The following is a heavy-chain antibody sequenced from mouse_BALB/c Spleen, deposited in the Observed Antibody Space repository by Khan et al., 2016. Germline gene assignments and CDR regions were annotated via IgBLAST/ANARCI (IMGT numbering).Heavy chain of an antibody. CDR3: ARDRYGNHYYAMDY. D-gene: IGHD2-1*01. CDR2: ISDGGTYT. V-gene: IGHV5-4*02. Sequence: EVVLVESGGGLVKPGGSLRLSCAASGFTFSVYYMYWVRQTPEKRLEWVATISDGGTYTYYPDTVKGRFTISRDNAKNILYLQMSSLKSEDTAMYYCARDRYGNHYYAMDYGGQGTSVTVSS. J-gene: IGHJ4*01. CDR1: GFTFSVYY.